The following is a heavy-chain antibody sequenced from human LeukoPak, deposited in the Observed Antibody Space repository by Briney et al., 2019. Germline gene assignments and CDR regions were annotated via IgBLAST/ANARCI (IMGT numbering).Heavy chain of an antibody. V-gene: IGHV4-4*02. J-gene: IGHJ4*02. Sequence: PSETLSLTCAVSGGSISSSNWWSWVRQPPGKGLEWIGEIYHSGSTNYNPSLKSRVTMSVDKSKNQFSLKLSSVTAADTAVYYCARYDDSSGYYDYWGQGTLVTVSS. CDR3: ARYDDSSGYYDY. D-gene: IGHD3-22*01. CDR2: IYHSGST. CDR1: GGSISSSNW.